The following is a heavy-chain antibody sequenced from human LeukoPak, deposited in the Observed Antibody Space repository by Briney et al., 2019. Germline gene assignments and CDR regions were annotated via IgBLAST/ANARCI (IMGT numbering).Heavy chain of an antibody. Sequence: PSETLSLTCIVSDGSISSNFAYWGWIRQPPGKGLEWIGSISYTGNTDYNPSLKSRVTISVDTSKNQFSLKLSSVTAADTAVYYCARQMAAAVQIDYWGQGTLVTVSS. D-gene: IGHD6-13*01. CDR1: DGSISSNFAY. CDR3: ARQMAAAVQIDY. V-gene: IGHV4-39*01. CDR2: ISYTGNT. J-gene: IGHJ4*02.